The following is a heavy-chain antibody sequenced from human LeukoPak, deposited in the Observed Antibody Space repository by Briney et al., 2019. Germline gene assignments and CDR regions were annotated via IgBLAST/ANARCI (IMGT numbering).Heavy chain of an antibody. V-gene: IGHV3-74*01. CDR3: ARDQVGATPIDY. Sequence: GGSLRLSCAASGFPFSSYAMYWVRQAPGKGLVWVARIHGDGDNISYADSVRGRFTISRDNAKDTLYLHMNSLRAEDTAVYYCARDQVGATPIDYWGQGTLVTVSS. J-gene: IGHJ4*02. D-gene: IGHD1-26*01. CDR2: IHGDGDNI. CDR1: GFPFSSYA.